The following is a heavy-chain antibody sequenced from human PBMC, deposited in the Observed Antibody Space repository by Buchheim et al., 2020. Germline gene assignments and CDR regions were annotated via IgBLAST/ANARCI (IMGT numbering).Heavy chain of an antibody. CDR2: IWYDGSNK. V-gene: IGHV3-33*01. Sequence: QVQLVESGGGVVQPGRSLRLSCAASGFTFSSYGMHWVRQAPGKGLEWVAVIWYDGSNKYYADSVKGRFTISRDNSKNTLYLQMNSLRAEDTAVYYCARDPDCSGGSCESTSRFDPWGQGTL. J-gene: IGHJ5*02. CDR1: GFTFSSYG. CDR3: ARDPDCSGGSCESTSRFDP. D-gene: IGHD2-15*01.